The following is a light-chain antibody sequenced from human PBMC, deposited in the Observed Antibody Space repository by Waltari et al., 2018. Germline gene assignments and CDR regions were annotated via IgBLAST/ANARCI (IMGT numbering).Light chain of an antibody. J-gene: IGKJ1*01. V-gene: IGKV3-20*01. Sequence: FTHSPGPLPLSQGERATPSCKASQSISRYLAWYQHKPGQAPRLLIYGASTRATGIPDRFSGSGSGTDFSLTISGLEPEDSAVYYCQHHFRLPATFGQGTKVEIK. CDR3: QHHFRLPAT. CDR1: QSISRY. CDR2: GAS.